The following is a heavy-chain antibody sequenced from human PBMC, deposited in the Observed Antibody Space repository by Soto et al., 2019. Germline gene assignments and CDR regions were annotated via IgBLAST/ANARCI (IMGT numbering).Heavy chain of an antibody. Sequence: PXETLSLSFAVSDYSISSNDWWGWIRQPPGKGLEWIAYVYYGGTTYYNPSLLSRVTLSLDTSKNQVSLNLSSVTAVDTAVYYCARARYKNTFDDWGKGNMVTVSS. CDR1: DYSISSNDW. CDR2: VYYGGTT. J-gene: IGHJ4*02. V-gene: IGHV4-28*01. CDR3: ARARYKNTFDD. D-gene: IGHD1-20*01.